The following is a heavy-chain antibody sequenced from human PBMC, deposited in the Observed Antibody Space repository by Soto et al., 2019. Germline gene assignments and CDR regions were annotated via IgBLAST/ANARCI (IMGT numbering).Heavy chain of an antibody. CDR2: ISSDGSHK. J-gene: IGHJ4*02. V-gene: IGHV3-30*03. CDR1: GFAFSNYG. D-gene: IGHD6-19*01. CDR3: VRGFYSSGWYFDY. Sequence: GGSLRLSCVASGFAFSNYGMHWVRQAPGKGLEWVAVISSDGSHKNYADTLKGRFTISRDNSENTQYLQMNSLRAEDTAVYYCVRGFYSSGWYFDYWGQGTLVTVSS.